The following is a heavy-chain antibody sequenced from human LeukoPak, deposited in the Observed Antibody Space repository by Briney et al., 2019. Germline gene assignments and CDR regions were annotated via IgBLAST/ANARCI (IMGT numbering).Heavy chain of an antibody. Sequence: PGGSLRLSCSASEFTFSSYDMNWVRQAPGGGVEWVSTISASGSHTYYADSVKGRFAISRDNSGNTLTLQMHSLRVEDTAVYYCVRRVQLDFWGQGTLVSVSS. J-gene: IGHJ4*02. CDR1: EFTFSSYD. CDR2: ISASGSHT. CDR3: VRRVQLDF. V-gene: IGHV3-23*01.